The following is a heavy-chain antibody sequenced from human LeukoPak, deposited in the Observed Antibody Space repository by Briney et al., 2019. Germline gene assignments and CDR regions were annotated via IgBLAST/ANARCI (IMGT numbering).Heavy chain of an antibody. CDR3: ARSTVVTPGAFDI. CDR1: GFTVSSNY. CDR2: INWNGGST. D-gene: IGHD4-23*01. Sequence: GGSLRLSCAASGFTVSSNYMSWVRQAPGKGLEWVSGINWNGGSTGYADSVKGRFTISRDNAKNSLYLQMNSLRAEDTALYHCARSTVVTPGAFDIWGQGTMVTVSS. J-gene: IGHJ3*02. V-gene: IGHV3-20*01.